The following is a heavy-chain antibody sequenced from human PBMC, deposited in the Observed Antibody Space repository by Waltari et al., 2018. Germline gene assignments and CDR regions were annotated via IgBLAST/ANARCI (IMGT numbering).Heavy chain of an antibody. Sequence: QVQLVQSGAEVKKPGSSVKVSCKASGGTFSSYTISWVRQAPGQGLEWMGRIIPILGIANYAQKFQGRVTITADNSTSTAYMELSSLRSEDTAVYYCARDRIAAAGTNYFDYWGQGTLVTVSS. D-gene: IGHD6-13*01. V-gene: IGHV1-69*08. CDR3: ARDRIAAAGTNYFDY. CDR2: IIPILGIA. CDR1: GGTFSSYT. J-gene: IGHJ4*02.